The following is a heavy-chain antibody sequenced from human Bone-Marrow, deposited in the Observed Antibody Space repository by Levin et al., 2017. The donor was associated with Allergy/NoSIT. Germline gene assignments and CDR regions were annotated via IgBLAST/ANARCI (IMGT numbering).Heavy chain of an antibody. D-gene: IGHD2-8*01. CDR2: AYHTGST. CDR1: GGSVSRSNW. J-gene: IGHJ5*01. CDR3: AGGNGWYVS. Sequence: PSETLSLTCAVSGGSVSRSNWWSWVRQPPGKGLEWIGEAYHTGSTKYNPSLNSRVTISVDKSNNQFSLRLTSVTAADTAVYYCAGGNGWYVSWGQGTLVIVSS. V-gene: IGHV4-4*02.